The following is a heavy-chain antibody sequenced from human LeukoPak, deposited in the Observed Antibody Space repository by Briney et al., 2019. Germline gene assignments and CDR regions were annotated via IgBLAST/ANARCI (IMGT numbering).Heavy chain of an antibody. CDR2: IYSGGST. V-gene: IGHV3-53*01. J-gene: IGHJ3*02. CDR1: GFTVSSNY. D-gene: IGHD3-22*01. Sequence: GGSLRLSCAASGFTVSSNYMSWVRQAPGKGLEWVSVIYSGGSTYYADSVKGRFTISRDNSKNTLYLQMNSLRAEDTAVYYCARDLAEYYDSSGWNAFDIWGQGTMVTVSS. CDR3: ARDLAEYYDSSGWNAFDI.